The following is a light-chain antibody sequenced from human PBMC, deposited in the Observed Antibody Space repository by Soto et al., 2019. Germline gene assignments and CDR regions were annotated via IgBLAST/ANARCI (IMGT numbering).Light chain of an antibody. CDR3: CSYTSSSTRV. J-gene: IGLJ3*02. Sequence: QSALTQPASVSGSPGQSITISCTGTSSDVGGYNYVSWYQQHPGKGSKLMIYEVSNRPSGVSNRFSGSKSGNTASLPISGLQAEDDADYYCCSYTSSSTRVFGGGTKLTVL. CDR2: EVS. CDR1: SSDVGGYNY. V-gene: IGLV2-14*01.